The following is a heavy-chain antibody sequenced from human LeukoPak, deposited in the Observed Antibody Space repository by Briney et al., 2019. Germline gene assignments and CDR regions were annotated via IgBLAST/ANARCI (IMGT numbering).Heavy chain of an antibody. D-gene: IGHD3-10*01. J-gene: IGHJ4*02. V-gene: IGHV5-51*01. CDR3: ARPAYGGIDS. CDR1: GYTFNEYW. CDR2: IYGGDSDT. Sequence: GESLKISCKGVGYTFNEYWIGWVRQMPGKGLEWMGSIYGGDSDTKYSPSFEGQVTMSADKDLTTAYLQWSSLKTSDSAIYYCARPAYGGIDSWGQGTLLTVSS.